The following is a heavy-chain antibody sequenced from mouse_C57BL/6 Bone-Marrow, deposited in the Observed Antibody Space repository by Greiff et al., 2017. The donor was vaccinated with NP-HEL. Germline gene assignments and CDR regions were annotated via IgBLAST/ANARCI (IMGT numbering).Heavy chain of an antibody. CDR2: IDPSDSYT. D-gene: IGHD1-3*01. J-gene: IGHJ3*01. CDR1: GYTFTSYW. CDR3: ARSGWFAY. V-gene: IGHV1-69*01. Sequence: VQLQQPGAELVMPGASVKLSCKASGYTFTSYWMHWVKQRPGQGLEWIGEIDPSDSYTNYNQKFKGKSTLTVDKSSSTAYMQLSSLTSEDSAVYYCARSGWFAYWAQGTLVTVSA.